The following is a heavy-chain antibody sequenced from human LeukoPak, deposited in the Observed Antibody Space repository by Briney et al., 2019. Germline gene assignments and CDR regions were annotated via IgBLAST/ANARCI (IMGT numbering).Heavy chain of an antibody. Sequence: GGSLRLSCVASGFTFSSYGMHWVRQAPGKGLEWVAFIRYDAYDKYYADSVKGRFTISRGNPKNTLYLQMNSLRAEDSAVYYCAKVPYCSTTSCYREPLDYWGQGTLVTVSS. D-gene: IGHD2-2*02. CDR2: IRYDAYDK. J-gene: IGHJ4*02. CDR1: GFTFSSYG. V-gene: IGHV3-30*02. CDR3: AKVPYCSTTSCYREPLDY.